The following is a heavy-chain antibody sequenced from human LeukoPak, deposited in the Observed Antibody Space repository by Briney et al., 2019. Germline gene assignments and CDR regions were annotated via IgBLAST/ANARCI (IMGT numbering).Heavy chain of an antibody. CDR1: GLTFSSFW. J-gene: IGHJ2*01. V-gene: IGHV3-74*01. CDR3: ARVCFVGWYFDL. D-gene: IGHD2-21*01. CDR2: VDSDGSST. Sequence: GGSLRLSCAASGLTFSSFWMHWVRQAPGKGLVWVSRVDSDGSSTNYADSVKGRFTISRDNAKNTLYLQMNSLRAEDTAVYYCARVCFVGWYFDLWGRGTLVTVSS.